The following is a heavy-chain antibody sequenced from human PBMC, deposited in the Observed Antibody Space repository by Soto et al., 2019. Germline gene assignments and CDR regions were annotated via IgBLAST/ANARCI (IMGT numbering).Heavy chain of an antibody. Sequence: EVQLLESGGDLVQPGGSLRLSCAASGFTFSSNAMSWVRQAPGKGLEWVSGISHSGGSTYYADSVKGRFTISRDNSKNTLYLQMNSLRAEDTAVYYCAKIDTRSTIVYWGQGTLVTVSS. CDR1: GFTFSSNA. CDR3: AKIDTRSTIVY. D-gene: IGHD3-22*01. J-gene: IGHJ4*02. CDR2: ISHSGGST. V-gene: IGHV3-23*01.